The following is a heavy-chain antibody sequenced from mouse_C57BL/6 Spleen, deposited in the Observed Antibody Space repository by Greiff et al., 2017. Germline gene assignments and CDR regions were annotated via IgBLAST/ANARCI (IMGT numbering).Heavy chain of an antibody. CDR3: ARPILLRYFDV. V-gene: IGHV1-26*01. CDR2: INPNNGGT. J-gene: IGHJ1*03. D-gene: IGHD1-1*01. CDR1: GYTFTDYY. Sequence: EVQLQQSGPELVKPGASVKISCKASGYTFTDYYMNWVKQSHGKSLEWIGDINPNNGGTSYNQKFKGKATLTVDKSSSTAYMELRSLTSEDSAVYYCARPILLRYFDVWGTGTTVTVSS.